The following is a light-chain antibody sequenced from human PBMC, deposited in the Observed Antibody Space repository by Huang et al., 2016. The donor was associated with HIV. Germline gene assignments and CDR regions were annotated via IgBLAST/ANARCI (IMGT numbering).Light chain of an antibody. J-gene: IGKJ3*01. Sequence: DIQMTQSPSSLSASVGDRVTITCQANQDISNDLNWYQQKPGKAPKLLIYDASNLETGVPSRFSGSGSGTYFTFTISRLQPEDIATYYCQHYDNLPFTFGPGTKVDIK. CDR2: DAS. CDR3: QHYDNLPFT. V-gene: IGKV1-33*01. CDR1: QDISND.